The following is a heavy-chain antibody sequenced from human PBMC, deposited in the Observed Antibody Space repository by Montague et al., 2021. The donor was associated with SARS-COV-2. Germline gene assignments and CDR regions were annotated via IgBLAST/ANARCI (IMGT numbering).Heavy chain of an antibody. CDR1: GFTFSSYS. V-gene: IGHV3-48*04. CDR3: AKDLVLRAARPDALDV. J-gene: IGHJ3*01. Sequence: SLRLSCAASGFTFSSYSVNWVRQAPGKGLEWISYISSSTNIIYYADSVKGRFTISRDNARNSLYLQMNSLRVDDTAVYYCAKDLVLRAARPDALDVWGQGTGVTVSS. D-gene: IGHD6-6*01. CDR2: ISSSTNII.